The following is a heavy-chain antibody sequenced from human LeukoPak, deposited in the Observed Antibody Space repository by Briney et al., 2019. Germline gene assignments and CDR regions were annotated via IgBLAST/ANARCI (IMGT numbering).Heavy chain of an antibody. Sequence: PSETLPLTCTVSGGSISSYYWSWIRQPPGKGLEWIGYIYYSGSTNYNPSLKSRVTISVDTSKNQFSLKLSSVTAADTAVYYCARGLGYGDYEFDYWGQGTLVTVSS. V-gene: IGHV4-59*01. CDR1: GGSISSYY. J-gene: IGHJ4*02. D-gene: IGHD4-17*01. CDR3: ARGLGYGDYEFDY. CDR2: IYYSGST.